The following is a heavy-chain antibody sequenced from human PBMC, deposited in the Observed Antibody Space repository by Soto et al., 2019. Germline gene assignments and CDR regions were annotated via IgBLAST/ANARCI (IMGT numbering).Heavy chain of an antibody. CDR3: ASGAYDILTGYHREY. CDR1: GYTFTSYY. Sequence: ASVKVPCKASGYTFTSYYMHWVRQAPGQGLEWMGIINPSGGSTSYAQKFQGRVTMTRDTSTSTVYMELSSLRSEDTAVYYCASGAYDILTGYHREYWGQGTLVTVSS. D-gene: IGHD3-9*01. CDR2: INPSGGST. V-gene: IGHV1-46*01. J-gene: IGHJ4*02.